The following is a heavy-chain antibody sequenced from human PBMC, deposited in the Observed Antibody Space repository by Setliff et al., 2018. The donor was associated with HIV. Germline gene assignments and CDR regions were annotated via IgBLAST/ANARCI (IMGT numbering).Heavy chain of an antibody. J-gene: IGHJ6*03. D-gene: IGHD6-6*01. CDR2: IRYDGSNK. V-gene: IGHV3-30*02. CDR3: ARDTYSRSSVGNYYYYYMDV. CDR1: GFTFNSYG. Sequence: GGSLRLSCAASGFTFNSYGMHWVRQAPGKGLDWMAFIRYDGSNKYYADSVRGRFTISRDNSKDTLYLQMNSLRAEDTAVYYCARDTYSRSSVGNYYYYYMDVWGKGTTVTVSS.